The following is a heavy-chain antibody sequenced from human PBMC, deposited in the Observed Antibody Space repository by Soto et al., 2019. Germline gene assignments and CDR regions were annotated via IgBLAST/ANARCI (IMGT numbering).Heavy chain of an antibody. Sequence: QVQLVESGGGVVQPGRSLRLSCAASEFTFSSYAMHWVRQAPGKGLEWVAVIWYDGSNKYYADSVKGRFTISRDNSMNTLYLQMNSLRAEDTAVYYCARGSGNYYCGMVVWGQGTTVTVSS. CDR2: IWYDGSNK. J-gene: IGHJ6*02. V-gene: IGHV3-33*01. D-gene: IGHD3-10*01. CDR3: ARGSGNYYCGMVV. CDR1: EFTFSSYA.